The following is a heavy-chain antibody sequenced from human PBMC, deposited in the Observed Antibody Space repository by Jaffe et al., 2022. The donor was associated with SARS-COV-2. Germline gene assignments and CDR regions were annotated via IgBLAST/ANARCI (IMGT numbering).Heavy chain of an antibody. Sequence: EVQLVESGGGLVQPGRSLRLSCAASGFTFDDYAMHWVRQAPGKGLEWVSGISWNSGSIGYADSVKGRFTISRDNAKNSLYLQMNSLRAEDTALYYCAKGPKGPERVAAHFQHWGQGTLVTVSS. V-gene: IGHV3-9*01. J-gene: IGHJ1*01. CDR3: AKGPKGPERVAAHFQH. CDR1: GFTFDDYA. D-gene: IGHD6-19*01. CDR2: ISWNSGSI.